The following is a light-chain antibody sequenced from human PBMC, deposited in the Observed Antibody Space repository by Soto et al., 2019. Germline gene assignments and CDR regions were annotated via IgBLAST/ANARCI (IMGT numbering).Light chain of an antibody. CDR2: RGS. Sequence: EVVLTQSPGTLSLSPGERATLSCRASQNIRGTELAWSQQKPGQAPRLLIYRGSTRATGIPDRFSGRGSGTDFTLTISRLEPEDFAVYYCQDYGTSAPWTFGQGTNVEIK. CDR3: QDYGTSAPWT. V-gene: IGKV3-20*01. CDR1: QNIRGTE. J-gene: IGKJ1*01.